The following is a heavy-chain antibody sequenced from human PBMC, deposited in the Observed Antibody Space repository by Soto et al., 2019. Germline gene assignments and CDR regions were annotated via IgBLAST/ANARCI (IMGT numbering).Heavy chain of an antibody. V-gene: IGHV1-69*01. CDR3: ARDRGDHGLDV. Sequence: QVQLVQSGAQVKKPGSSVRVSCRASGGNFSNNAISWVRQAPGHGVEWMGRIIPLFHATDYAQRFQGRVTFTADESTSTVVMELSSLRFEDTAVYYCARDRGDHGLDVWGQGTTVTVSS. J-gene: IGHJ6*02. CDR2: IIPLFHAT. CDR1: GGNFSNNA. D-gene: IGHD3-10*01.